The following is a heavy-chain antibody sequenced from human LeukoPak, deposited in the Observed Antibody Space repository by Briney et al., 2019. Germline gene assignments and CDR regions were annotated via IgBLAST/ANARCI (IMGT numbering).Heavy chain of an antibody. V-gene: IGHV3-23*01. CDR1: GFIFSDYG. D-gene: IGHD3-22*01. CDR2: ISSSSYI. Sequence: GGSLRLSCAASGFIFSDYGMSWVRQAPGKGLEWVSSISSSSYIYYADSVKGRFTISRDNSKNTLYLQMNSLRAEDTAVYYCAKQEVVITNWFDPWGQGTLVTVSS. J-gene: IGHJ5*02. CDR3: AKQEVVITNWFDP.